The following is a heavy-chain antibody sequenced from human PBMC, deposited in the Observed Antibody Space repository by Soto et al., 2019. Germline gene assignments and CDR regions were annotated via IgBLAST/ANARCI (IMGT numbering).Heavy chain of an antibody. D-gene: IGHD4-17*01. CDR3: ANYPTTVTSDY. J-gene: IGHJ4*02. V-gene: IGHV4-39*07. Sequence: PSETLSLTCTVSGDSISGSPYFWGCTRQPPGKRLEWIGSVFYDAYTLYTPSLKSRVTISVDTSKNQFSLKLSSVTAADTAVYYCANYPTTVTSDYWGQGTLVTVS. CDR2: VFYDAYT. CDR1: GDSISGSPYF.